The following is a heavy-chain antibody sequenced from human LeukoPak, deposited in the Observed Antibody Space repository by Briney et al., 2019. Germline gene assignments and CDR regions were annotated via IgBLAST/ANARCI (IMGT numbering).Heavy chain of an antibody. D-gene: IGHD2-15*01. V-gene: IGHV3-30*02. CDR1: GFTFSSYG. CDR3: AKLTVVAAKRGRLDAFDI. J-gene: IGHJ3*02. CDR2: IRYDGSNK. Sequence: PGGSLRLSCAASGFTFSSYGMHWVRQAPGKGLEWVAFIRYDGSNKYYADSVKGRFTISRDNSKNTLYLQMNSLRAEDTAVYYCAKLTVVAAKRGRLDAFDIWGQGTMVTVSS.